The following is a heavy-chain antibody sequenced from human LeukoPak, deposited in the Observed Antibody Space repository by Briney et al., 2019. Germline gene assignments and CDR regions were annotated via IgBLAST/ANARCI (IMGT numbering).Heavy chain of an antibody. V-gene: IGHV3-66*01. CDR3: ARAARGGDSRAFDY. CDR1: GFTVNSNY. J-gene: IGHJ4*02. CDR2: IYAGGTT. D-gene: IGHD4-17*01. Sequence: PGGSLRLSCAASGFTVNSNYMSWVRQAPRKGLEWVSVIYAGGTTYYADSVKGRFTISRDNSNNTLYLQMNSLRAKDTAVYYCARAARGGDSRAFDYWGQGTLVTVSS.